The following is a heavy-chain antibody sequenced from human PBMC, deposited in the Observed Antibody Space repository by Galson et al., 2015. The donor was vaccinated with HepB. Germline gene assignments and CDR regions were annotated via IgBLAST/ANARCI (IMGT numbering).Heavy chain of an antibody. CDR1: GFTFSSYS. CDR3: ARDYDFWSGYYAFDY. V-gene: IGHV3-48*01. D-gene: IGHD3-3*01. Sequence: SLRLSCAASGFTFSSYSMNWVRQAPGKGLEWVSYISSSSSTIYYADSVKGRFTISRDNAKNSLYLQMNSLRAEDTAVYYCARDYDFWSGYYAFDYWGQGTLVTVSS. CDR2: ISSSSSTI. J-gene: IGHJ4*02.